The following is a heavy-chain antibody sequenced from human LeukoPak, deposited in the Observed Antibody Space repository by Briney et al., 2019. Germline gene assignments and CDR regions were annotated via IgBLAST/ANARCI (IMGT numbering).Heavy chain of an antibody. V-gene: IGHV4-30-2*01. CDR1: GGSISSGGYS. CDR3: ARTVVVAATWLDY. J-gene: IGHJ4*02. CDR2: IYHSGST. D-gene: IGHD2-15*01. Sequence: SQTLSLTCAVSGGSISSGGYSWSWIRQPPGKGLEWIGHIYHSGSTYYNPSLKSRVTISVDRSKNQFSLKLSSVTAADTAVYYCARTVVVAATWLDYWGQGTLVTVSS.